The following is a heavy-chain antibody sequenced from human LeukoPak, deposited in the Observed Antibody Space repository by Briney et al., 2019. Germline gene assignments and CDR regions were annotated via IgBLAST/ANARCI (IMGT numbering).Heavy chain of an antibody. D-gene: IGHD2-15*01. Sequence: ASVKVSCKASGGTFSSYAISWVRQAPGQGLEWMGRIIPILGIANYAQKFQGRVTTTADKSTSTAYMELSSLRSEDTAVYYCARSSGDSPMTFDYWGQGTLVTVSS. CDR2: IIPILGIA. J-gene: IGHJ4*02. CDR3: ARSSGDSPMTFDY. V-gene: IGHV1-69*04. CDR1: GGTFSSYA.